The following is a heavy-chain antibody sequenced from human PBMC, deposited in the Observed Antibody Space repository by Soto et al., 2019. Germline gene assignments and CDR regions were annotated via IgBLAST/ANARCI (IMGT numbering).Heavy chain of an antibody. CDR3: ARGQESDHDYFYC. J-gene: IGHJ4*03. V-gene: IGHV3-53*01. Sequence: PGGSLRLSCAASGFTVNSNCMSWVRQAPGKGPEWISVIYSGDVTDYADSVKVRFSISRDNSKNTLYLQMSSLRAEDTAVYYCARGQESDHDYFYCWGQGTTVTVSS. CDR1: GFTVNSNC. CDR2: IYSGDVT.